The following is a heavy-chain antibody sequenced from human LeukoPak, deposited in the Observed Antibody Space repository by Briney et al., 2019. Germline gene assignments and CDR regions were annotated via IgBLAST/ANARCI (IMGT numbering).Heavy chain of an antibody. CDR2: INPNSGGT. CDR3: ARDRSNDP. J-gene: IGHJ5*02. Sequence: VASVKVSCKAFGYTFTSYYMHWVRQAAGQGLEGMGRINPNSGGTNYAQKFQGRVTITRDTAIRTDYLELSRLTSDDTAVYYCARDRSNDPWGQGTLVTVSS. V-gene: IGHV1-2*06. D-gene: IGHD1-26*01. CDR1: GYTFTSYY.